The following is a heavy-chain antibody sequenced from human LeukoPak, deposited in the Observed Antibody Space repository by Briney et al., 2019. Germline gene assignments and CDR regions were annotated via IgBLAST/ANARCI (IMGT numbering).Heavy chain of an antibody. V-gene: IGHV5-51*01. CDR2: IYPGDSDT. Sequence: GESLKISCKGSGYSFSTYWIGWVRQMPGKGLEWMGIIYPGDSDTRYSPSFQGQVTISVDKSISTAYLQWSSLKASDTAIYYCVRRRGTGWYSVDYWGQGTLVTVSS. CDR1: GYSFSTYW. CDR3: VRRRGTGWYSVDY. J-gene: IGHJ4*02. D-gene: IGHD6-19*01.